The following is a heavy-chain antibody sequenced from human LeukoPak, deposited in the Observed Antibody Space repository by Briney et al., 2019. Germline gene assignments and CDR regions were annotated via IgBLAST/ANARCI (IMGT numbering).Heavy chain of an antibody. V-gene: IGHV1-2*06. CDR3: ARDGAYSLGLIWLDP. Sequence: ASVKISCKTSGYSFGGYYIHWVRQAPGQGLEWMGRINPNSANTKYAQKFQGRVTMTRDTSTNTVFIDLSSLRSDDTAVYYCARDGAYSLGLIWLDPWGQGTLVSVSS. CDR1: GYSFGGYY. J-gene: IGHJ5*02. D-gene: IGHD5-18*01. CDR2: INPNSANT.